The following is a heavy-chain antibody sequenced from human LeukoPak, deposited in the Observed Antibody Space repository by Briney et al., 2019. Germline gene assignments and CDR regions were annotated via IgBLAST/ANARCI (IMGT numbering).Heavy chain of an antibody. J-gene: IGHJ4*02. V-gene: IGHV3-23*01. CDR3: AKGWAYGSGSYYNLPSFDY. CDR2: ISGSGDST. D-gene: IGHD3-10*01. CDR1: GFTFSSYA. Sequence: GGSLRLSCAASGFTFSSYAMSWVRQAPGKGLEWVSAISGSGDSTYYTDSVKGRITISRDNSMDTLYLQMNSLRAEDTAVYYCAKGWAYGSGSYYNLPSFDYWGRGTLVTVSS.